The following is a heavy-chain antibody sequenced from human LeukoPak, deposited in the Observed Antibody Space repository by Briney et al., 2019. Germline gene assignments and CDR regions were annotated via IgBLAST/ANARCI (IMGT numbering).Heavy chain of an antibody. J-gene: IGHJ5*02. Sequence: GASVTVSFTSSGYTFTIYGISWVRQAPGQGLGWMGWISAYNGNTNYAQKLQGRVTMTTDTSTSTAYMELRSLRSDDTAVYYCARDSELPDFWSGYYRSHNWFDPWGQGTLVTVSS. CDR1: GYTFTIYG. V-gene: IGHV1-18*01. D-gene: IGHD3-3*01. CDR3: ARDSELPDFWSGYYRSHNWFDP. CDR2: ISAYNGNT.